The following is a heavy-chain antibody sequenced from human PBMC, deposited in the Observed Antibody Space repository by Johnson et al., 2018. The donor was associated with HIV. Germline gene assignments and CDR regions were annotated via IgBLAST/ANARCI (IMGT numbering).Heavy chain of an antibody. V-gene: IGHV3-66*01. CDR1: GFSISSNY. J-gene: IGHJ3*02. D-gene: IGHD2/OR15-2a*01. Sequence: VQLVESGGGLIQPGGSLRLSCAASGFSISSNYMSWIRQAPGKGLEWVSVIYRAGSTYYADSVKDRFTISRDISKNTIYLQMNSLRAEDTAMYYCATNRGGAFDIWGQGTMVTVSS. CDR3: ATNRGGAFDI. CDR2: IYRAGST.